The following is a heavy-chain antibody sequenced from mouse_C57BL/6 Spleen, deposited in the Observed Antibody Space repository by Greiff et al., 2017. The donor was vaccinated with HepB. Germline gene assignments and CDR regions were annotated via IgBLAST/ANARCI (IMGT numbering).Heavy chain of an antibody. J-gene: IGHJ1*03. CDR1: GFSLTSYG. CDR3: AKHGGTGTSRYWYFDV. D-gene: IGHD4-1*01. V-gene: IGHV2-9*01. CDR2: IWGGGST. Sequence: VKLMESGPGLVAPSPSLSITCTVSGFSLTSYGVDWVRQPPGKGLEWLGVIWGGGSTNYNSALMSRLSISKDNSKSQVFLKMNSLQTDDTAMYYCAKHGGTGTSRYWYFDVWGTGTTVTVSS.